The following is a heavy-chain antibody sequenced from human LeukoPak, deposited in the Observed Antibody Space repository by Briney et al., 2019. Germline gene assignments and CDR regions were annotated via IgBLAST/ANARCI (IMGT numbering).Heavy chain of an antibody. CDR2: INSDGSST. Sequence: GGSLRLSCAASGLTFSSYWMHWFRQAPGKGLVWVSRINSDGSSTSYADSVKGRFTISRDNAKNTLYLQMNSLRAEDTAVYYCARKTGSYYYFDSWGQGTLVTVSS. CDR3: ARKTGSYYYFDS. CDR1: GLTFSSYW. V-gene: IGHV3-74*01. J-gene: IGHJ4*02. D-gene: IGHD1-26*01.